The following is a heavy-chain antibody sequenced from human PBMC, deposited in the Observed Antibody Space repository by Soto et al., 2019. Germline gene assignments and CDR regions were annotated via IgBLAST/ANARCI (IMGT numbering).Heavy chain of an antibody. V-gene: IGHV3-74*01. Sequence: SLRLSCAASGFTSSSYWMHWVRQAPGKGLVWVSRISNDGTSTNYADSVKGRFTISRDNSKNTLYLQMNSLRAEDTAVYYCAKDDSHYDYIWGSYRVFDYWGQGTLVTVSS. CDR1: GFTSSSYW. D-gene: IGHD3-16*02. CDR2: ISNDGTST. J-gene: IGHJ4*02. CDR3: AKDDSHYDYIWGSYRVFDY.